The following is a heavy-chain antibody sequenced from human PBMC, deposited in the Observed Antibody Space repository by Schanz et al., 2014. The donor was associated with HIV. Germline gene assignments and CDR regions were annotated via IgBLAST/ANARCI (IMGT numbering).Heavy chain of an antibody. V-gene: IGHV3-30*03. CDR3: ARGSGPYYYYYGMDV. CDR2: ISYDGSNK. D-gene: IGHD3-10*01. CDR1: GFIFSNYG. J-gene: IGHJ6*02. Sequence: VQLLESGGSLVQPGGSLRLSCAVSGFIFSNYGMHWVRQAPGKGLEWVAVISYDGSNKYYADSVKGRFTISRDNSKNTLYLQMNSLRAEDTAVYYCARGSGPYYYYYGMDVWGQGTTVTVSS.